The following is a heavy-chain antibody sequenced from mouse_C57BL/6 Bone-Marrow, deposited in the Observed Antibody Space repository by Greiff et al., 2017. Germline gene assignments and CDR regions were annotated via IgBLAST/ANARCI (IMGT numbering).Heavy chain of an antibody. CDR3: ARGGLLPFY. CDR1: GYTFTSYT. D-gene: IGHD2-10*01. CDR2: INPSSGYT. V-gene: IGHV1-4*01. J-gene: IGHJ2*01. Sequence: QVHVKQSGAELARPGASVKMSCKASGYTFTSYTMHWVKQRPGQGLEWIGYINPSSGYTKYNQKFKDKATLTADKSSSTAYMQLSSLTSEDSAVYYCARGGLLPFYWGQGTTLTVSS.